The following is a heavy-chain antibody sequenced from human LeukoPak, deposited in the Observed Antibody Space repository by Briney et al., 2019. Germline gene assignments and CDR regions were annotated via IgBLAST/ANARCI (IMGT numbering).Heavy chain of an antibody. J-gene: IGHJ3*02. Sequence: SETLSLTCTVSGGSISIYYWSWIRQPPGKGLEWIAYISYSGSTNYNPSLKSRVTISVDTSKNQFSLNLSSVTAADTAVYYCARKKYGSGSYWNTHDAFDIWGQGTMVTVSS. D-gene: IGHD3-10*01. CDR3: ARKKYGSGSYWNTHDAFDI. CDR1: GGSISIYY. CDR2: ISYSGST. V-gene: IGHV4-59*01.